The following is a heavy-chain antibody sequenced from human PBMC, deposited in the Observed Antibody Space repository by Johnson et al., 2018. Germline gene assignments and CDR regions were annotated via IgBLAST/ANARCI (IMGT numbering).Heavy chain of an antibody. D-gene: IGHD3-10*01. J-gene: IGHJ3*02. CDR3: AKDRGGYHYGLDI. Sequence: VQSGGSLRLSCAASGFTFSSYSMNWVRQAPGKGLEWVSYISSSSSTIYYADSVKGRFTISRDNAKNSLYLQMNSLRVEDTALYYCAKDRGGYHYGLDIWGHGTMVTVSS. CDR1: GFTFSSYS. V-gene: IGHV3-48*01. CDR2: ISSSSSTI.